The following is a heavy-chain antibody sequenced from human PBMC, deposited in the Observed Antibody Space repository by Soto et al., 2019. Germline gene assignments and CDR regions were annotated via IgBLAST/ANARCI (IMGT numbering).Heavy chain of an antibody. CDR2: ISSSSSYI. Sequence: EVQLVESGGGLVKPGGSLRLSCAASGFTFSSYSMNWVRQAPGKGLEWVSSISSSSSYIYYADSVKGRFTISRDNAKNSLYLQMNSLRAEDTAVYYCARSSLHYLDAFDIWGQGTMVTVSS. CDR3: ARSSLHYLDAFDI. J-gene: IGHJ3*02. D-gene: IGHD1-26*01. V-gene: IGHV3-21*01. CDR1: GFTFSSYS.